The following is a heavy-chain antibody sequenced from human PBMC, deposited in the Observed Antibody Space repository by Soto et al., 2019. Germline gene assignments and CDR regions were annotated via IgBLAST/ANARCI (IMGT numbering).Heavy chain of an antibody. CDR1: GYTFSNYA. CDR2: ISSYNSYNGDT. J-gene: IGHJ6*02. D-gene: IGHD3-16*01. V-gene: IGHV1-18*04. Sequence: QVQLVQSGADLKKPGASVQVSCKTSGYTFSNYAINWVRQAPGQGLEWMGWISSYNSYNGDTKYARMLQDRLTMSIDTSTATAYMELRSLRSDDTAVYYCARSELERGEVGYYGMDVWGQGTTVTVSS. CDR3: ARSELERGEVGYYGMDV.